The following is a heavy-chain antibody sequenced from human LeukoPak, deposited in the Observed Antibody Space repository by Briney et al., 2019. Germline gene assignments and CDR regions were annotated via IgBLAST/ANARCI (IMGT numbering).Heavy chain of an antibody. V-gene: IGHV4-39*02. CDR1: GGSISSSSYY. D-gene: IGHD3-10*01. J-gene: IGHJ3*02. Sequence: PSETLSLTCTVSGGSISSSSYYWGWIRQPPGKGLEWIGSIYYSGSTYYNPSLKSRVTISVDTSKNQFSLKLSSVTAADTAVYYCARETAITMVRTRPNAFDIWGQGTMVTVSS. CDR2: IYYSGST. CDR3: ARETAITMVRTRPNAFDI.